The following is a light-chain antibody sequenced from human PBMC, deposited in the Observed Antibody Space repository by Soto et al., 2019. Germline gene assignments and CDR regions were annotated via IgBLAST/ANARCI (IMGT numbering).Light chain of an antibody. CDR2: AAS. V-gene: IGKV1-6*01. Sequence: AIQMTQSPSSLSASVGDRVTITCRASQGIRNDLGWYQQKPGKAPNLLIYAASSLPSRVPSRFSGSGSGTDFTLTISTLQPEDFATYYCLQDYNYPYTVGQGTKV. J-gene: IGKJ2*01. CDR1: QGIRND. CDR3: LQDYNYPYT.